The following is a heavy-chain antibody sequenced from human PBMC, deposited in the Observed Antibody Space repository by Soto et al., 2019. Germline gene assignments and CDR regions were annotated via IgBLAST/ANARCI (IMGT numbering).Heavy chain of an antibody. Sequence: PGGSLRLSCAASGFTFSNYGMPWVRRAPGQGLEWVAVISYDGTYKNYADSMKGRFTISRDNSKNTLYLQMNSLRPEDTAVYYCAKVHCSSTSCYPKYYYYYGMDVWGQGTTVTVSS. CDR1: GFTFSNYG. V-gene: IGHV3-30*18. D-gene: IGHD2-2*01. CDR3: AKVHCSSTSCYPKYYYYYGMDV. J-gene: IGHJ6*02. CDR2: ISYDGTYK.